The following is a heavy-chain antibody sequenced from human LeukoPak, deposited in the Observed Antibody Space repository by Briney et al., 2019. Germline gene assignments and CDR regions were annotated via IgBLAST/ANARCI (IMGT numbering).Heavy chain of an antibody. J-gene: IGHJ4*02. Sequence: PGGSLRLSCAASGFTFGSYGMSWVRQTPEKGLEWVSSISFNSDYIYYADSVKGRFTISRDDAKNSLYLQMNSLRAEDTAVYYCARYPLSSSWYFFDYWGQGTLVTVSS. D-gene: IGHD6-13*01. CDR2: ISFNSDYI. V-gene: IGHV3-21*01. CDR3: ARYPLSSSWYFFDY. CDR1: GFTFGSYG.